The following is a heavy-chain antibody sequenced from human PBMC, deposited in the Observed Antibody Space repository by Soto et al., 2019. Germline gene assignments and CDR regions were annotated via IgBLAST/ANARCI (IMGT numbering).Heavy chain of an antibody. Sequence: GGSLRLSCAASGFTFSGSAMHWVRQASGKGLEWVGRIRSKANSYATAYAASVKGRFTISRDDSKNTAYLQMNSLKTEDTAVYYCTRHVKGTITSGDVDYWGQGTLVTVSS. J-gene: IGHJ4*02. CDR1: GFTFSGSA. V-gene: IGHV3-73*01. CDR2: IRSKANSYAT. CDR3: TRHVKGTITSGDVDY. D-gene: IGHD5-12*01.